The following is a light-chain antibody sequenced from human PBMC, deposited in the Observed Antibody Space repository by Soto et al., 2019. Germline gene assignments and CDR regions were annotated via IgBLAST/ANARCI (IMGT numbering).Light chain of an antibody. CDR2: GAS. J-gene: IGKJ1*01. CDR3: QQYGSSPQT. Sequence: ENVLTQSPGTLSLSPGERATLSCRASQTVSSSYVAWYKQKPGQAPRLLIYGASSRATGIPDRFSGSGSGTEFTLTISRLEPEDSAVYYCQQYGSSPQTFGQGTKVEIK. V-gene: IGKV3-20*01. CDR1: QTVSSSY.